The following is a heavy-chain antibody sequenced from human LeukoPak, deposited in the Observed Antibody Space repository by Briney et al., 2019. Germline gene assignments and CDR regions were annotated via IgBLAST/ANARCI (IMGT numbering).Heavy chain of an antibody. Sequence: GGSLRLSCAASGFTFSSYAMSWVRQAPGKGLGWVSAISGSGGSTYYADSVKGRFTISRDNSKNTLYLQTNSLRAEDTAVYYCAKDSSSWQRTFDYWGQGTLVTVSS. CDR3: AKDSSSWQRTFDY. V-gene: IGHV3-23*01. CDR1: GFTFSSYA. J-gene: IGHJ4*02. D-gene: IGHD6-13*01. CDR2: ISGSGGST.